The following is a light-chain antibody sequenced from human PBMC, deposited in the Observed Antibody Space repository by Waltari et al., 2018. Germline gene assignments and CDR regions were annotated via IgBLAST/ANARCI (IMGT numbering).Light chain of an antibody. CDR3: QHAYGTPFT. Sequence: DIQMTQSPSSLSASVGDRVTLTCRASKNVNNYLNWYQQKPGKGPKLLIYKTSTLQSGVPSRFSGSGSGTDYTFTISSLQPEDVATYYCQHAYGTPFTFGPGTKLDIK. V-gene: IGKV1-39*01. J-gene: IGKJ3*01. CDR2: KTS. CDR1: KNVNNY.